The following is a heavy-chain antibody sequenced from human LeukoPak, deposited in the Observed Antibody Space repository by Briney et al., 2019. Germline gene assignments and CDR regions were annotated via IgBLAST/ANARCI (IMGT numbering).Heavy chain of an antibody. J-gene: IGHJ5*02. CDR2: IYWDDDK. CDR3: AYRPYSSSWYTYNWFDP. Sequence: SGPTLVNPPQTLTLTCTFSGFSLSTSGVGLGWVRQPPGKALEWLALIYWDDDKRYSPSLQSRLTITKDTSKSQVVLTMTNMDPVDTATYYCAYRPYSSSWYTYNWFDPWGQGTLVTVSS. CDR1: GFSLSTSGVG. V-gene: IGHV2-5*02. D-gene: IGHD6-13*01.